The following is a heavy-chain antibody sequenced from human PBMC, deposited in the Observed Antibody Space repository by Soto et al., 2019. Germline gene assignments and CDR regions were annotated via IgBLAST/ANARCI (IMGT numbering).Heavy chain of an antibody. J-gene: IGHJ4*02. CDR1: GFALTSYC. V-gene: IGHV1-18*01. D-gene: IGHD5-12*01. CDR3: ALSRDGYNYFDY. CDR2: ISAYNGNT. Sequence: APVKVSCKASGFALTSYCISWVRQAPGQGLEWMGWISAYNGNTNYAQKLQGRVTMTTDTSTSTAYMELRSLRSDDTAVYYCALSRDGYNYFDYWGQGTLVTVSS.